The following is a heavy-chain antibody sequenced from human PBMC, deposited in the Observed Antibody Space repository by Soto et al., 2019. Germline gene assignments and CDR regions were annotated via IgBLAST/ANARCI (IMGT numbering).Heavy chain of an antibody. V-gene: IGHV3-9*02. CDR1: GFTSDDHG. Sequence: PGGSLRLSCAASGFTSDDHGMHWVRQAPGKGLEWVSGLIWNTGNTGYADSVKGRFTISRDNAKNSLYLQMNSLRVEDTAFYYCVKYIESWGASYWAQGSLVSVSS. CDR2: LIWNTGNT. CDR3: VKYIESWGASY. J-gene: IGHJ4*02. D-gene: IGHD1-26*01.